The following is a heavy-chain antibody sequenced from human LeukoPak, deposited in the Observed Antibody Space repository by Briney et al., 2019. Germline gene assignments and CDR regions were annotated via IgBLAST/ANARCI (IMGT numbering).Heavy chain of an antibody. Sequence: ASVRVSCKASGYTFTGYYIHWVRQAPGQGLEWMGWISAYNGNTNYAQKLQGRVTMTTDTSTSTAYMELRSLRSDDTAVYYCARDRDDPHFEDYWGQGTLVTVSS. CDR3: ARDRDDPHFEDY. J-gene: IGHJ4*02. V-gene: IGHV1-18*04. D-gene: IGHD2/OR15-2a*01. CDR1: GYTFTGYY. CDR2: ISAYNGNT.